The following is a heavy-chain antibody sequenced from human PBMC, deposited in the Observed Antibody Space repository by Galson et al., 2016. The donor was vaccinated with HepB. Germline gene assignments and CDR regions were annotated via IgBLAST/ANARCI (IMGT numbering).Heavy chain of an antibody. D-gene: IGHD3-16*01. V-gene: IGHV3-23*01. Sequence: SLRLSCAASGFTFSNYAMSWVRQAPGKRLEWVSVMSGSGDTTNYADSVMGRFTLSRDNSKNTLYLQMSGLRDEDTAIYYCAKILSDAPLGQYYFHFWGQGTLGTVSS. CDR3: AKILSDAPLGQYYFHF. J-gene: IGHJ4*02. CDR1: GFTFSNYA. CDR2: MSGSGDTT.